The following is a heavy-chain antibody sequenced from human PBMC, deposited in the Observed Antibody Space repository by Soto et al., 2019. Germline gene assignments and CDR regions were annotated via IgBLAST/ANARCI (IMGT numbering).Heavy chain of an antibody. CDR1: GFIFSSYG. Sequence: QVHLVESGGGVVQPGRSLRLSCAASGFIFSSYGMHWVRQSPGKGLEWVAGIWYDGTNIQYPDSVKGRFTISRDNSKNTLYLQMNSLRAEDTAMYYCARENSGPGPNYYWGQGTLVTVSS. D-gene: IGHD3-10*01. J-gene: IGHJ4*02. CDR2: IWYDGTNI. CDR3: ARENSGPGPNYY. V-gene: IGHV3-33*01.